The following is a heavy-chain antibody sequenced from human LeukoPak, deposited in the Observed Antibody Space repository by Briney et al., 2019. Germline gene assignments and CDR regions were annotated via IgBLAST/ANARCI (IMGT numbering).Heavy chain of an antibody. CDR3: RGSSCIAVHL. CDR2: IRAGGAT. V-gene: IGHV4-4*07. J-gene: IGHJ3*01. CDR1: GATFSSFY. Sequence: SETPSLTCTVSGATFSSFYWSLIRQPPGKGLEWLGRIRAGGATNYNPSLACRITMSIDTYQPEFSQRLSAVTAADTAVYCCRGSSCIAVHLWGQGTMVTVSS. D-gene: IGHD2-15*01.